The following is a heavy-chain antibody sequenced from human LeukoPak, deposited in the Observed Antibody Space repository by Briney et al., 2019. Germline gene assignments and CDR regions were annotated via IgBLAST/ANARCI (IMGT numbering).Heavy chain of an antibody. CDR2: TSGSGGST. CDR3: AKLGRGSYYSDYFDY. D-gene: IGHD1-26*01. CDR1: GFTFSSYA. Sequence: GASLRLSCAASGFTFSSYAMSWVRQAPGKGLEWVSATSGSGGSTYYADSVKGRFTISRDNSKNTLYLQMNSLRAEDTAVYYCAKLGRGSYYSDYFDYWGQGTLVTVSS. V-gene: IGHV3-23*01. J-gene: IGHJ4*02.